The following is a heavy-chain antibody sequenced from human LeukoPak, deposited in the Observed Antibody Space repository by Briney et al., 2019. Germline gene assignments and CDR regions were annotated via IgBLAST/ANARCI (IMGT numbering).Heavy chain of an antibody. CDR2: IYYSGST. D-gene: IGHD3-16*01. V-gene: IGHV4-31*11. CDR3: ARDPGGSRPDYFDY. CDR1: GGSFSGYY. J-gene: IGHJ4*02. Sequence: SETLSLTCAVYGGSFSGYYWSWIRQHPGKGLEWIGYIYYSGSTSYNPSLESRVTISLDTSKNQFSLKLSSVTAADTAVYYCARDPGGSRPDYFDYWGQGTLVTVSS.